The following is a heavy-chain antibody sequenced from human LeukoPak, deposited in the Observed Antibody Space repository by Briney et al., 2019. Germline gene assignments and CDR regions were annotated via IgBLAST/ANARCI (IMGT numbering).Heavy chain of an antibody. CDR3: ARSGHYSPDAFDI. CDR1: GFTFSSYG. V-gene: IGHV3-30*03. CDR2: ISYDAKSN. J-gene: IGHJ3*02. Sequence: GGSLRLSCVTSGFTFSSYGMHWVRQVPGKGLEWVAVISYDAKSNYHVDSVKGRFTISRDNSKNTLYLQMNSLRAEDTAVYYCARSGHYSPDAFDIWGQGTMVTISS. D-gene: IGHD3-22*01.